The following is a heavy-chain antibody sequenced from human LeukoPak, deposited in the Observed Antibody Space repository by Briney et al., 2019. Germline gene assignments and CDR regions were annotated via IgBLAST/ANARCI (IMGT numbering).Heavy chain of an antibody. Sequence: GGSLRLSCAASGFTFSSYAMSWVRQAPGKGLEWVSAISGSGGSTYYADSVKGRFTISRDNSKNTLYLQMSSLRAEDTAVYYCAKSGSYYYYYMDVWGKGTTVTVSS. V-gene: IGHV3-23*01. J-gene: IGHJ6*03. CDR1: GFTFSSYA. CDR2: ISGSGGST. CDR3: AKSGSYYYYYMDV. D-gene: IGHD1-26*01.